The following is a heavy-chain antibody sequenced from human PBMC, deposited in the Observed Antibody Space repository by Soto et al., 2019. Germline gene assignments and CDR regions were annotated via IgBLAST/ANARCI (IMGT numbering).Heavy chain of an antibody. V-gene: IGHV1-69*04. Sequence: QVHLVQSGAEVKKPGSSVKVSCKASGGTFSTSSINWLRQAPGQRPEWMGNILPVIVTADYAQKFRDRVTITADTSTNTAYMELRSLFSEDAAVYYCARGHEYGGNSDAFDIWGQGTVVTVSS. J-gene: IGHJ3*02. CDR2: ILPVIVTA. CDR3: ARGHEYGGNSDAFDI. CDR1: GGTFSTSS. D-gene: IGHD4-17*01.